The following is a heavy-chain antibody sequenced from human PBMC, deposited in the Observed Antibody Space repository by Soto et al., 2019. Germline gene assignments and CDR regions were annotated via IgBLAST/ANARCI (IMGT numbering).Heavy chain of an antibody. CDR1: GGSISSSSYY. V-gene: IGHV4-39*01. J-gene: IGHJ3*02. CDR3: ASPFHCSSTSCYARWRYINDAFDI. CDR2: IYYSGST. D-gene: IGHD2-2*01. Sequence: QLQLQESGPGLVKPSETLSLTCTVSGGSISSSSYYWGWIRQPPGKGLEWIGSIYYSGSTYYNPSLKSRVTISVDTSKDQYSLKLSSVTAADTAVYYCASPFHCSSTSCYARWRYINDAFDIWGQGRMVTVSS.